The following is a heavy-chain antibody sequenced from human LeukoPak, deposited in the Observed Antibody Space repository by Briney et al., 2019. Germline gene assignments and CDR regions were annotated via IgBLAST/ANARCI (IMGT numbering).Heavy chain of an antibody. CDR1: GGSISSKY. CDR3: ARVHYYDSLNPLYYFDY. D-gene: IGHD3-22*01. CDR2: IYYSGST. Sequence: SETLSLTCTVSGGSISSKYWSWIRQPPGKGLEWIGYIYYSGSTNYNPSLKSRVTISVDTSKNQFSLKLSSVTAADTAVYYCARVHYYDSLNPLYYFDYWGQGTLVTVSS. V-gene: IGHV4-59*01. J-gene: IGHJ4*02.